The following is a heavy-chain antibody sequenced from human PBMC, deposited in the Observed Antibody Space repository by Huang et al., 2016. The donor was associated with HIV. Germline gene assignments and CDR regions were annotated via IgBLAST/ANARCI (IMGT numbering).Heavy chain of an antibody. CDR1: GYTFTSYP. J-gene: IGHJ3*02. Sequence: QVQLVQSGAEVKKPGASVKVSCKASGYTFTSYPMHWVRQAPGQRLEWMGWINAGNGNTKYSQTFQGRVSITRDTSASTAYMELSSLRSEDTAVYYCARVLVPAAIGAFDIWGQGTMVTVSS. V-gene: IGHV1-3*01. CDR2: INAGNGNT. CDR3: ARVLVPAAIGAFDI. D-gene: IGHD2-2*01.